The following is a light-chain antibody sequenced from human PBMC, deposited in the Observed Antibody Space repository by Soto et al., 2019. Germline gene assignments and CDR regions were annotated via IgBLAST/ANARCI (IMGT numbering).Light chain of an antibody. J-gene: IGKJ1*01. CDR2: GAS. CDR3: QQYVSLHT. V-gene: IGKV3-20*01. Sequence: EIVFSQSPCTLASSQGERATLSCRASHNVSSSFLAWYQQKPGQSPRLLKYGASSRSTGNPDRFSGNEYGTDFTLTNTRLEPQNCAVNYRQQYVSLHTSGQ. CDR1: HNVSSSF.